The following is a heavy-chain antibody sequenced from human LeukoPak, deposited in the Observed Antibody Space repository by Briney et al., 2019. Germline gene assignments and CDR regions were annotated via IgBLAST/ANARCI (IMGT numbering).Heavy chain of an antibody. Sequence: PSETLSLTCTVSGGSISSGSYYWSWIRQPAGKGLEWIGRIYTSGSTNYNPSLKSRVTISVDTSKNQFSLKLSSVTAADTAVYYCARVFYSSFFDIWGQGTMVTFSS. CDR2: IYTSGST. D-gene: IGHD6-19*01. CDR3: ARVFYSSFFDI. V-gene: IGHV4-61*02. J-gene: IGHJ3*02. CDR1: GGSISSGSYY.